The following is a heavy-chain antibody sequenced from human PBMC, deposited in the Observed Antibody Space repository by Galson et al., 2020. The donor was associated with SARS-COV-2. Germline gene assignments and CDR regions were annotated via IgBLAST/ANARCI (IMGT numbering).Heavy chain of an antibody. V-gene: IGHV4-61*02. Sequence: SDTLSLTCTVSGGSISSGSYYWSWVRQPAGKGLEWIGRIHTSGSTHYNPSLKSRVTISLDMSKNHFSLTLTSVTAADTAVYYCAKGPVAGTGFWGPGTLVTVSS. CDR1: GGSISSGSYY. D-gene: IGHD6-19*01. J-gene: IGHJ4*02. CDR3: AKGPVAGTGF. CDR2: IHTSGST.